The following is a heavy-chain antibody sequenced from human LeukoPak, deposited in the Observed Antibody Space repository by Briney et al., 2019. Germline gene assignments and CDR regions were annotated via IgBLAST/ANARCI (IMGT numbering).Heavy chain of an antibody. D-gene: IGHD6-13*01. V-gene: IGHV3-11*04. CDR1: GFTFSDYY. J-gene: IGHJ6*03. CDR2: ISSSGSTI. Sequence: GGSLRLSCAASGFTFSDYYMSWIRQAPGKGLEWVSYISSSGSTIYYADSVKGRFTISRDNAKNSLYLQMNSLRAEDTAVYYCARDRSSRPAYYYYYYMDVWGKGTMVTVSS. CDR3: ARDRSSRPAYYYYYYMDV.